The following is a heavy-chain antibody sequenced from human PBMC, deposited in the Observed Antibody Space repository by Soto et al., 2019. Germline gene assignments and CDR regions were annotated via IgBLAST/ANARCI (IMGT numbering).Heavy chain of an antibody. CDR2: VYYSGSA. Sequence: SETLSLTCTVSGGSISSGDYYWNWIRQPPGKDLEWIGYVYYSGSAYYNPSLKTRVTISVDTSKDQFSLQLTSVTAADTAVYYCARALKDYYHDSHPYSSFHSWGQGTLVTVSS. CDR1: GGSISSGDYY. D-gene: IGHD3-22*01. V-gene: IGHV4-30-4*01. J-gene: IGHJ4*02. CDR3: ARALKDYYHDSHPYSSFHS.